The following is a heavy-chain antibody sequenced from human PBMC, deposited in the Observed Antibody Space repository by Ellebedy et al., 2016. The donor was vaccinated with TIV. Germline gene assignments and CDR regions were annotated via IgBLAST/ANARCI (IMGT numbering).Heavy chain of an antibody. CDR1: GYTFVNYG. CDR2: IIPIFGTA. Sequence: AASVKVSCKASGYTFVNYGISWVRQAPGQGLEWMGGIIPIFGTANYAQKFQGRVTITADESTSTAYMELSSLRSEDTAVYYCAGDRHYYDSSAAFDIWGQGTMVTVSS. J-gene: IGHJ3*02. V-gene: IGHV1-69*13. CDR3: AGDRHYYDSSAAFDI. D-gene: IGHD3-22*01.